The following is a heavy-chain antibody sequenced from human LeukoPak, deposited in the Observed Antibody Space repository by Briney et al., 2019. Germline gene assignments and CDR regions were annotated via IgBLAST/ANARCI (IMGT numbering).Heavy chain of an antibody. D-gene: IGHD3/OR15-3a*01. Sequence: AGGSLRLSWVASGFIYSDWWMNWVRQAPGKGVEWVANINTDGTGKYYVDSVKGRFTVSRDNTKNSLYLEMASLKAEDTAVYYCTRISLAEGLEFWGQGILVTVSS. J-gene: IGHJ4*02. V-gene: IGHV3-7*01. CDR1: GFIYSDWW. CDR2: INTDGTGK. CDR3: TRISLAEGLEF.